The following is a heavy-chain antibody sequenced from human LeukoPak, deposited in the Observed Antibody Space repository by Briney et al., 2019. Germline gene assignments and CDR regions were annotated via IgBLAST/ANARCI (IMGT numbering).Heavy chain of an antibody. CDR1: GYTFTKSG. V-gene: IGHV1-18*01. CDR2: ISTNKGNT. CDR3: ASRIDYDGQYPYFNY. Sequence: ASVKVSCKASGYTFTKSGISWVRQAPGQGSEWMGWISTNKGNTNYAQKFQGRVTLTTETSTSTAYMELRSLTSDDTAIYYCASRIDYDGQYPYFNYWGQGTLVTVSS. J-gene: IGHJ4*02. D-gene: IGHD4-23*01.